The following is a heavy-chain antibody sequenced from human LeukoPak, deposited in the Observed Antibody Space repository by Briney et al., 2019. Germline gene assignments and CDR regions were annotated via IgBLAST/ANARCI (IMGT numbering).Heavy chain of an antibody. CDR3: ARTTCGGDCYSDY. Sequence: SETLSLTCTVSGGSISSYYWSWIRQPPGKGLEGVGYIYYSGRTNYNPSLKSRVTISVDTSKNQFSLKLSSVTAADTAVYYCARTTCGGDCYSDYGGEGTLVTVSS. CDR1: GGSISSYY. D-gene: IGHD2-21*02. CDR2: IYYSGRT. V-gene: IGHV4-59*01. J-gene: IGHJ4*02.